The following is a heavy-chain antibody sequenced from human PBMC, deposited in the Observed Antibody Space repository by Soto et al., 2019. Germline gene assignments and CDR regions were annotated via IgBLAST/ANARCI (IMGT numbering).Heavy chain of an antibody. Sequence: GGSLRLSCAASGFTFSSYAMSWVRQAPGKGLEWVSAISGSGGSTYYADSVKGRFTISRDNSKNTLYLQMNSLRAEDTAVYYCAKALEGGYCSSTSCYPNYYFDYWGQGTLVTVSS. J-gene: IGHJ4*02. D-gene: IGHD2-2*01. V-gene: IGHV3-23*01. CDR1: GFTFSSYA. CDR2: ISGSGGST. CDR3: AKALEGGYCSSTSCYPNYYFDY.